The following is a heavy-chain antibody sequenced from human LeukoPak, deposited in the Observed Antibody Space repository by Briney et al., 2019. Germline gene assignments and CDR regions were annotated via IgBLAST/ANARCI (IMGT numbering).Heavy chain of an antibody. J-gene: IGHJ4*02. CDR2: IYHSGST. CDR3: ARGRGFDY. V-gene: IGHV4-34*01. Sequence: PSETLSLTCAVYGGSFSGYYWSWVRQPPGKGLEWIGSIYHSGSTYYNPSLKSRVTIPVDTSKNQFSLKLSSVTAADTAVYYCARGRGFDYWGQGTLVTVSS. D-gene: IGHD3-16*01. CDR1: GGSFSGYY.